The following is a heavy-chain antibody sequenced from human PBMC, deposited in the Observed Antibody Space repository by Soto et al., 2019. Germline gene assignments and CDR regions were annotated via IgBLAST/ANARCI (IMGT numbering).Heavy chain of an antibody. Sequence: QVQLVQSGAEVKKPGSSVKVSCKASGGTFSSYSINWVRQAPGQGLEWMGEIIPIFGTANYAKKFQGRVTITADESTSTAYMELSSLRSEGTAVYYCARDGGRHSGGIDYWGQGPLVTVSS. D-gene: IGHD2-15*01. V-gene: IGHV1-69*01. CDR3: ARDGGRHSGGIDY. J-gene: IGHJ4*02. CDR1: GGTFSSYS. CDR2: IIPIFGTA.